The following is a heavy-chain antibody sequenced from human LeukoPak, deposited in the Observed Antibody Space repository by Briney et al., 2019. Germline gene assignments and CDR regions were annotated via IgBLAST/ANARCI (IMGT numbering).Heavy chain of an antibody. CDR1: GYTFTGYY. CDR2: INPNSGGA. CDR3: ATHRSSWYFDY. J-gene: IGHJ4*02. D-gene: IGHD6-13*01. Sequence: ASVKVSCKXSGYTFTGYYMHWVRQAPGQGLEGMGWINPNSGGANYAQKFQGRVTMTRDTSISTAYMEVSRLRSDDTAVYYCATHRSSWYFDYWGQGTLVTVSS. V-gene: IGHV1-2*02.